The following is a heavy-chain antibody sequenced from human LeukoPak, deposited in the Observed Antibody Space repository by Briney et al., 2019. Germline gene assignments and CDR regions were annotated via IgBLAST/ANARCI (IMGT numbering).Heavy chain of an antibody. J-gene: IGHJ4*02. V-gene: IGHV3-48*01. D-gene: IGHD6-13*01. CDR3: AMRLREYSSRLHYFDY. Sequence: PGGSLRLSCAASGFTFSSYPMNWVRQAPGKGLEWISNIRSESDSATYADSVKGRFTISRDNAKNSLYLQINSLRAEDTAVYYCAMRLREYSSRLHYFDYWGQGTLVTVSA. CDR1: GFTFSSYP. CDR2: IRSESDSA.